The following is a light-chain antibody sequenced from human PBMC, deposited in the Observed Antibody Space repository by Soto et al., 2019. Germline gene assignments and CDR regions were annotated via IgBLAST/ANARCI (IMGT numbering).Light chain of an antibody. CDR1: QSISSS. Sequence: ELVIAHSPATLSVSPGESPTLSCRASQSISSSKLAWYQQNPGQAPRLLIYGASSRATGIPDRFSGSGSGTEFTLTISSLQSEDFAVYYCQQYNNWPLTFGGGTKVDI. J-gene: IGKJ4*01. CDR3: QQYNNWPLT. CDR2: GAS. V-gene: IGKV3D-15*01.